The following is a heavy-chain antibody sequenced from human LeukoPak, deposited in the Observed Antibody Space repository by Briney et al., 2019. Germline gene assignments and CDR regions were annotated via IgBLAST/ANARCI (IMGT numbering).Heavy chain of an antibody. CDR1: GYTFELYS. J-gene: IGHJ3*02. D-gene: IGHD2-2*03. CDR2: ISGSSTTL. Sequence: GGSLRLSPAASGYTFELYSMNWVCQAPGKGLEWLSYISGSSTTLDHADSVRGRFTISRDNAKNSMYLQMNSLRAEDTATYYCARGVGSFEIWGQGTMVTVSS. CDR3: ARGVGSFEI. V-gene: IGHV3-48*01.